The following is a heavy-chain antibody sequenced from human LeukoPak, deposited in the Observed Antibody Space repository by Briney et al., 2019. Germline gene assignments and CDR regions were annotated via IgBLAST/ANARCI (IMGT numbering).Heavy chain of an antibody. J-gene: IGHJ4*02. Sequence: SETLSLTCTVSGYSISSGYYWGWIRQPPGKGLEWIGSIYHSGSTYYNPSLKSRVTISVDTSKNQFSLKLSSVTAADTAVYYCARQTGSGLFSLPGGQGTLVTVSS. CDR2: IYHSGST. CDR1: GYSISSGYY. CDR3: ARQTGSGLFSLP. D-gene: IGHD3-10*01. V-gene: IGHV4-38-2*02.